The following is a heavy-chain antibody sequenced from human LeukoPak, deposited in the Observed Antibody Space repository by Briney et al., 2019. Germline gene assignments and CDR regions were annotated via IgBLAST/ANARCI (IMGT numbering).Heavy chain of an antibody. V-gene: IGHV5-51*01. Sequence: HGESLKISCKGSGYSFTSYWIGWVRQMPGKGLEWMGIIYPGDSDTRYSPSFQGQVTISADKSISTAYLQWSSLKASDTAIYYCARRGFVATTRNWFDPWGQGTLVTVSS. J-gene: IGHJ5*02. CDR3: ARRGFVATTRNWFDP. CDR2: IYPGDSDT. D-gene: IGHD5-12*01. CDR1: GYSFTSYW.